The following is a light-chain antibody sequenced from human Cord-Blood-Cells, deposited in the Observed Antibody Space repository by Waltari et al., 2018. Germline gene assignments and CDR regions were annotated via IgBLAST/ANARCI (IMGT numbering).Light chain of an antibody. CDR2: DAS. Sequence: DIQMTQSPSTLSASVGDRVTITCRASQSISSWSAWYQQKPGKAPKLLIYDASSLESGVPSRFSGSGSGTEFTLTISSLQPDDFATYYCQQYNSYSWTFGQGTKVKSN. CDR1: QSISSW. J-gene: IGKJ1*01. CDR3: QQYNSYSWT. V-gene: IGKV1-5*01.